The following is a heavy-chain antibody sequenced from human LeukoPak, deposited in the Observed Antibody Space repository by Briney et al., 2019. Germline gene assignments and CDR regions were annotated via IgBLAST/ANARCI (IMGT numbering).Heavy chain of an antibody. Sequence: GASVKASCKVSGYTLTELSMHWVRQAPGQGREWMGGFDPEDGETIYAQKFQGRVTMTEDTSTDTAYMELSSLRSEDTAVYYCATGTPSSYDFWSVADYWGQGTLVTVSS. CDR3: ATGTPSSYDFWSVADY. J-gene: IGHJ4*02. CDR2: FDPEDGET. CDR1: GYTLTELS. D-gene: IGHD3-3*01. V-gene: IGHV1-24*01.